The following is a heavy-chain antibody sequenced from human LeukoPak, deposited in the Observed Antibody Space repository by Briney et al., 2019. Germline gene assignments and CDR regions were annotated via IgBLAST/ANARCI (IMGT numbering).Heavy chain of an antibody. D-gene: IGHD1-26*01. CDR3: AKTMGAIDHDY. CDR2: ISGSGGSK. Sequence: QPGGSLRLSCAASGFTFSSYGMHWVRQAPGKGLEWVSTISGSGGSKYYADSVKGRFTISRDNSKNTLYLQMNSLRAEDTAVYYCAKTMGAIDHDYWGQGTLVTVSS. CDR1: GFTFSSYG. V-gene: IGHV3-23*01. J-gene: IGHJ4*02.